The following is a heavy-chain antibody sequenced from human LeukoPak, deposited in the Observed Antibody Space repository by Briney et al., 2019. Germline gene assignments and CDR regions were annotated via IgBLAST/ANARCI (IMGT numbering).Heavy chain of an antibody. CDR2: INSDGSST. CDR3: AREGVAAASRSLALDY. D-gene: IGHD6-13*01. CDR1: GFTFSSHW. V-gene: IGHV3-74*01. J-gene: IGHJ4*02. Sequence: GGSLRLSCAASGFTFSSHWMHWVRQAPGKGLVWVSRINSDGSSTSYADSVKGRFTISRDNAKNTLYLQMNSLRAEDTAVYYCAREGVAAASRSLALDYWGQGTLVTVSS.